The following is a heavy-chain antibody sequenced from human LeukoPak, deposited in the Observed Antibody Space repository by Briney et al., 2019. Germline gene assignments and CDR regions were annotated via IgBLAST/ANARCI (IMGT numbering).Heavy chain of an antibody. CDR3: ARHLHDVSGGTLVWFDP. D-gene: IGHD3-10*01. Sequence: SETLSLTCTVSGDSITRHYWSWIRQSPGKGLEWIGFIFYSGSTYYNPSLKSRVTISVDTSKNQFSLKLSSVTAADTAVYYCARHLHDVSGGTLVWFDPWGQGTLVTVSS. J-gene: IGHJ5*02. CDR1: GDSITRHY. V-gene: IGHV4-59*08. CDR2: IFYSGST.